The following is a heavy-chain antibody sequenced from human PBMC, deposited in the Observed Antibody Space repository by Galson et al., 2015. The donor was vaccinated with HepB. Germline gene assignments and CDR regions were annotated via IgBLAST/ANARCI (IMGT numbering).Heavy chain of an antibody. J-gene: IGHJ5*02. V-gene: IGHV3-48*02. CDR2: ISSSGSTI. D-gene: IGHD3-3*01. Sequence: SLRLSCAASGFTFSSFNMHWVRQAPGKGLEWVSYISSSGSTIYYADSVKGRFTISRDNAKNSLYLQMNSLRDEDTAVYYCARGDHDFWSGHTNWFDPWGQGTRVTVSS. CDR1: GFTFSSFN. CDR3: ARGDHDFWSGHTNWFDP.